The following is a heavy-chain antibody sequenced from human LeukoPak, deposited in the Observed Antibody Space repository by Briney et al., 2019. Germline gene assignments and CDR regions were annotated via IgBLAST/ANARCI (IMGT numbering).Heavy chain of an antibody. Sequence: ASVKVSCKVSGYTLTELSMHWVRQAPGKGLEWMGGFDPEDGETIYAQKFQGRVTMTEDTSTDTAYMELSSLKTEDTAVYYCTTDPYYYGSSGYYGERGHWGQGTLVTVSS. CDR2: FDPEDGET. CDR1: GYTLTELS. D-gene: IGHD3-22*01. J-gene: IGHJ4*02. CDR3: TTDPYYYGSSGYYGERGH. V-gene: IGHV1-24*01.